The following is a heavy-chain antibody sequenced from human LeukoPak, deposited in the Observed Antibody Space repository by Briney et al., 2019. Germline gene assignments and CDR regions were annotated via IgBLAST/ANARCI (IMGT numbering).Heavy chain of an antibody. CDR3: ATEVYSGSYLGIDY. J-gene: IGHJ4*02. CDR1: GLTVSNNY. D-gene: IGHD1-26*01. CDR2: IYSDGST. Sequence: HPGGSLRLSCAASGLTVSNNYMSWVRQAPGKGLEWVSVIYSDGSTYYANSVKGRFTISRGNSKNTLDLQMNSLRAEDTAVYYCATEVYSGSYLGIDYWGQGTLVTVSS. V-gene: IGHV3-53*01.